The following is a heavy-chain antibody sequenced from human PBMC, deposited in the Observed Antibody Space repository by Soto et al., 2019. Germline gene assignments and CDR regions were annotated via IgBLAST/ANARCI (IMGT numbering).Heavy chain of an antibody. Sequence: GASVKVSCKASGGTFSSYAISWVRQAPGQGLEWMGGIIPIFGTANYAQKFQGRVTITADKSTSTAYMELSSLRSEDTAVYYCARGISDTHDYGDYFDSPAPQVWFDPWGQGTLVTVSS. V-gene: IGHV1-69*06. CDR2: IIPIFGTA. J-gene: IGHJ5*02. CDR1: GGTFSSYA. CDR3: ARGISDTHDYGDYFDSPAPQVWFDP. D-gene: IGHD4-17*01.